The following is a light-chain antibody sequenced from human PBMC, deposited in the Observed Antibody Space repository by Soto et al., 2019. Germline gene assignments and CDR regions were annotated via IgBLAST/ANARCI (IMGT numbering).Light chain of an antibody. V-gene: IGKV1-17*01. CDR3: FQSNSYPLT. Sequence: DIQMTQSPYSLSASVGDRVTITCRASQGIRNDLAWYQLKSGKAPKRLIYGASSLESGVPSRFSGRGTGTEFTLTISSLQPEDFATYYCFQSNSYPLTFGQGTKLEI. CDR1: QGIRND. J-gene: IGKJ2*01. CDR2: GAS.